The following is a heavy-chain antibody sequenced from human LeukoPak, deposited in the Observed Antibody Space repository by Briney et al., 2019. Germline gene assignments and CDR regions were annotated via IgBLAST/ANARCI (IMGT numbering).Heavy chain of an antibody. CDR2: IYSGGST. Sequence: GGSLRLSCAASGLTVSSNYMSWVRQAPGKGLDWVSVIYSGGSTYYADSVKGRFTISRDNSQNTLWLQMSSLRAEDTAVYYCAKGDYGGDFRYFDYWGQGTLVTVSS. D-gene: IGHD4-23*01. CDR3: AKGDYGGDFRYFDY. J-gene: IGHJ4*02. V-gene: IGHV3-53*01. CDR1: GLTVSSNY.